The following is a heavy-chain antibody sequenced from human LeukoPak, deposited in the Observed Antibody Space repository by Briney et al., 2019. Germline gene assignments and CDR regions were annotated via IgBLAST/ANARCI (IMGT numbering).Heavy chain of an antibody. V-gene: IGHV4-30-2*01. J-gene: IGHJ3*02. CDR1: GGSISSGGYS. CDR3: ARGITMIVPSAFDI. D-gene: IGHD3-22*01. CDR2: IYHSGST. Sequence: SETLSLTCAVCGGSISSGGYSWSWIRQPPGKGLEWIGYIYHSGSTYYNPSLKSRVTISVDRSKNQFSLKLSSVTAADTAVYYCARGITMIVPSAFDIWGQGTMVTVSS.